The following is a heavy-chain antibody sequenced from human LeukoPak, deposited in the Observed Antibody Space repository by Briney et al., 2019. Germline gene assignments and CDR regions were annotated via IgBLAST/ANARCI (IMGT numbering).Heavy chain of an antibody. CDR3: ASYYYDILTGSNY. CDR1: GYTFTSYG. D-gene: IGHD3-9*01. V-gene: IGHV1-69*04. Sequence: SVKVSCKASGYTFTSYGISWVRQAPGQGLEWMGRIIPILGIANYAQKFQGRVTITADKSTSTAYMELSSLRSEDTAVYYCASYYYDILTGSNYWGQGTLVTVSS. CDR2: IIPILGIA. J-gene: IGHJ4*02.